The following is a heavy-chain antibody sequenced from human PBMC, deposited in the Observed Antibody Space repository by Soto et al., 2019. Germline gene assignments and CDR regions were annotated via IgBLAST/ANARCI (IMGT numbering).Heavy chain of an antibody. CDR2: IYYSGST. Sequence: QLQLQESGPGLVKPSETLSLTCTVSGGSISSSNYHWGWIRQPPGKGLEWIGSIYYSGSTYYNPSLKSRVTMSVDTSKNQFSLKLSSVTAADTAVYYCASTEPYDSGGYRVGYWGQGTLVTVSS. D-gene: IGHD3-10*01. V-gene: IGHV4-39*01. CDR1: GGSISSSNYH. J-gene: IGHJ4*02. CDR3: ASTEPYDSGGYRVGY.